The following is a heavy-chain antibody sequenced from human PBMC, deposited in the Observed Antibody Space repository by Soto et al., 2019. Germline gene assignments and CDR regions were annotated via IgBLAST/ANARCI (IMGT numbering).Heavy chain of an antibody. CDR3: ARDGYNAGAFDI. CDR2: ISSSSSYI. Sequence: GGSLRLSCAASGFTFSSYSMNWVRQAPGKGLEWVSSISSSSSYIYYADSVKGRFTISRDSAKNSLYLQMNSLRAEDTAVYYCARDGYNAGAFDIWGQGTMVTVSS. D-gene: IGHD5-12*01. J-gene: IGHJ3*02. V-gene: IGHV3-21*01. CDR1: GFTFSSYS.